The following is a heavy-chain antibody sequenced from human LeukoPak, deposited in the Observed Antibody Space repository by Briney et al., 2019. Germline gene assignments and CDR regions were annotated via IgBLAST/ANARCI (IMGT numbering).Heavy chain of an antibody. CDR2: ISYDGSNK. Sequence: PGRSLRLSCAASGFTFSSYVMHWVRQAPGKGLEWVAVISYDGSNKYYADSVKGRFTISRDNSKNTLYLQMNSLRAEDTAVYYCASYSSSWSFDYWGQGTLVTVSS. CDR1: GFTFSSYV. V-gene: IGHV3-30-3*01. D-gene: IGHD6-13*01. CDR3: ASYSSSWSFDY. J-gene: IGHJ4*02.